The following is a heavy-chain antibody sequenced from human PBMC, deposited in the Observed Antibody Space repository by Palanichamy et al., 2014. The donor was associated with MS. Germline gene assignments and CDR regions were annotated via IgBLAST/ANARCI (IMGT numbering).Heavy chain of an antibody. V-gene: IGHV3-48*02. CDR2: ISSGGDTK. Sequence: EVQLVESWGRLGSAGGSLRLSCRASQFTFSYYSMTWVRQAPGKGLEWLSHISSGGDTKYYADSVKSRFTISRDNAKNSLYLQMDSLRDEDTAVYYCARDAWVDYWGQGTLVIVFS. CDR3: ARDAWVDY. CDR1: QFTFSYYS. J-gene: IGHJ4*02.